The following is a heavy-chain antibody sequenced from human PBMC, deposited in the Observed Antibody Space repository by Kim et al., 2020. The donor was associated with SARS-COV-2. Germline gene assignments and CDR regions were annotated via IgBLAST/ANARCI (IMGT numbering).Heavy chain of an antibody. V-gene: IGHV3-23*01. Sequence: GGSLRLSCAASGFTFSSYAMSWVRQAPGKGLEWVSAISGSGGSTYYADSVKGRFTISRDNSKNTLYLQMNSLRAEDTAVYYCAKTQLLEGSGYYFDYWGQGTLVTVSS. CDR1: GFTFSSYA. CDR2: ISGSGGST. D-gene: IGHD3-22*01. CDR3: AKTQLLEGSGYYFDY. J-gene: IGHJ4*02.